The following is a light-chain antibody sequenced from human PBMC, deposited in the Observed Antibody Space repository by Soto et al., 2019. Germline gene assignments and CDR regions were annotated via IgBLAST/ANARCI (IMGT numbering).Light chain of an antibody. J-gene: IGLJ2*01. V-gene: IGLV2-14*03. CDR1: SSDIGGYNY. CDR3: SSFTSRNTLV. Sequence: QSALTQPASVSGSPGQSINISCTGTSSDIGGYNYISWYQQHPGKVPKLMIYDVSHRPSGVSNRFSGSKSGNTASLTISGLQAEDEADYYCSSFTSRNTLVFGGGTKLTVL. CDR2: DVS.